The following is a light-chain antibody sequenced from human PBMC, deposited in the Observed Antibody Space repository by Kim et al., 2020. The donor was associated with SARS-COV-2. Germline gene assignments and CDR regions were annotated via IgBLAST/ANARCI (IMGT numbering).Light chain of an antibody. V-gene: IGLV1-44*01. CDR1: SSNIGGNV. CDR3: ATWDDSLNGWV. J-gene: IGLJ3*02. Sequence: GQRVTISCSGSSSNIGGNVVNWYQHLPGTAPKLLIYNNNERPSGVPDRFSGSQSGTSASLAISGLQSEDEADYYCATWDDSLNGWVFGGGTKLTVL. CDR2: NNN.